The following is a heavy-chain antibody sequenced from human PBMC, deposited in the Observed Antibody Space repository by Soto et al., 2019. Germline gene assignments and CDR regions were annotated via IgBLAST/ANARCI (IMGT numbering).Heavy chain of an antibody. V-gene: IGHV1-69*06. D-gene: IGHD2-15*01. CDR3: ARGTYCRGIGCYGGYYSYYDMDV. Sequence: QVQLVQSGAEVKKPGSSVKVSCKASGGTFNNFAINWVRLAPGQGLEWMGGIIPIFDSPNYAQKFKDRVTITADKSTTTAYMELSSLTSDDTDIYDCARGTYCRGIGCYGGYYSYYDMDVWGQGTTVSVSS. CDR2: IIPIFDSP. CDR1: GGTFNNFA. J-gene: IGHJ6*02.